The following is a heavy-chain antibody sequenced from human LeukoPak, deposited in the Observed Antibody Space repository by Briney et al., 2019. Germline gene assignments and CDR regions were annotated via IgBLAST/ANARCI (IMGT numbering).Heavy chain of an antibody. CDR2: VSYSGDT. D-gene: IGHD6-25*01. J-gene: IGHJ4*02. V-gene: IGHV4-39*07. CDR1: GGSIISSSYY. CDR3: ARGAAAYYYFDN. Sequence: PSETLSLTCTVSGGSIISSSYYWGWIRLPPGKGLQWIGNVSYSGDTNYNPSLKSRATISVDTSKNQFSLKLSSVTAADTAVYYCARGAAAYYYFDNWGQGTLVTVSS.